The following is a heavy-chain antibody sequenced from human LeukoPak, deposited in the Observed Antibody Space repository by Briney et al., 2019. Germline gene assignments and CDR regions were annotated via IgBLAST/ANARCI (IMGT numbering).Heavy chain of an antibody. CDR1: GASISTYH. Sequence: SETLSLTCTVSGASISTYHWSWIRQSAGKGLEWIGRIHSSGDTNYNPSLKSRVTMSMDTSKNHFSLRVSSVTAADTAVYYCARDALYTYGYSYFDFWGQGTLVTVSS. CDR3: ARDALYTYGYSYFDF. J-gene: IGHJ4*02. V-gene: IGHV4-4*07. D-gene: IGHD5-18*01. CDR2: IHSSGDT.